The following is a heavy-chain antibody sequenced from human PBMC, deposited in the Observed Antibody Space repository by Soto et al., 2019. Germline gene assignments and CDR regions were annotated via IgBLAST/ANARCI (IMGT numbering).Heavy chain of an antibody. V-gene: IGHV3-23*01. CDR2: ISGGGGST. CDR1: GFTFSSYA. D-gene: IGHD1-7*01. Sequence: EVQLLESGGGLVQPGGSLRLSCAASGFTFSSYAMSWVRQAPGRGLEWVSAISGGGGSTYYADSVKGRFTISRDNSKNTLYLQMNSLRGEDTAVYYCARRPTTYYFDYWGQGTLVTVSS. J-gene: IGHJ4*02. CDR3: ARRPTTYYFDY.